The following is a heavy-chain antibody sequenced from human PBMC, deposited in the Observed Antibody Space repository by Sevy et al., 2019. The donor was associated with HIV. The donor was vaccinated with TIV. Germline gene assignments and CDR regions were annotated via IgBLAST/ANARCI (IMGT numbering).Heavy chain of an antibody. Sequence: GGSLRLSCAASGFIFSNYNMKWVRQAPGKGLEWVSSISSNSNNIYYGDSVKGRFTISRDNSKNTLYLQMNSLRAEDTAVYYCAKDGKHITMIVVVISAEYFQHWGQGTLVTVSS. CDR3: AKDGKHITMIVVVISAEYFQH. CDR1: GFIFSNYN. J-gene: IGHJ1*01. D-gene: IGHD3-22*01. CDR2: ISSNSNNI. V-gene: IGHV3-21*04.